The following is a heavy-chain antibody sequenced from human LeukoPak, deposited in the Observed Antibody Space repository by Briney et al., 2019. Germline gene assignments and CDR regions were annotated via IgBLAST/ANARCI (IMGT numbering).Heavy chain of an antibody. V-gene: IGHV1-69*04. Sequence: GASVKVSCKASGGTFSSYAISWVRQAPGQGLEWMGRIIPILGIANYAQKFQGRVTITADKSTSTAYMELSSLRSDDTAVYYCARELIDFHDHTNKGFFDSWGQGTLVTVSS. CDR1: GGTFSSYA. J-gene: IGHJ4*02. D-gene: IGHD3/OR15-3a*01. CDR2: IIPILGIA. CDR3: ARELIDFHDHTNKGFFDS.